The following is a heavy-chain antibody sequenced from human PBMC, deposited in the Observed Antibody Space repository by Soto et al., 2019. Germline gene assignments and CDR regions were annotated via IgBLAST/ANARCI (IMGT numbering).Heavy chain of an antibody. J-gene: IGHJ4*02. V-gene: IGHV1-18*01. Sequence: QVQLVQSGAEVKKPGASVKVSCKASGYTFTNFGISWVRQAPRQGHEWMGWISGYNGNTNYAQNFQCRVNITTDTSRSRPYMELRSLGPDHPAVYYCWGGGSPFDYLGQGTLVTVSS. CDR1: GYTFTNFG. D-gene: IGHD3-16*01. CDR2: ISGYNGNT. CDR3: WGGGSPFDY.